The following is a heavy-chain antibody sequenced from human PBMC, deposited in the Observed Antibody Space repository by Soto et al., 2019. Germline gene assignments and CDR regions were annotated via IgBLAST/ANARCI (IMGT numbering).Heavy chain of an antibody. CDR2: ISGSGFTT. CDR3: TTDDPINKN. V-gene: IGHV3-23*01. Sequence: EVQLLESGGGLVQPGGSLRLSCAASGFTFSTYAMTWVRQAPGKGLEWVSTISGSGFTTYYADSVKGRFTISRDNSKNTLYLQMSSLRPEDTAVYYCTTDDPINKNWGQGTLVTVSS. J-gene: IGHJ4*02. CDR1: GFTFSTYA.